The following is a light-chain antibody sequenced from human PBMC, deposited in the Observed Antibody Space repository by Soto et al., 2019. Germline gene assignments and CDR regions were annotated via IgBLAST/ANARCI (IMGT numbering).Light chain of an antibody. V-gene: IGLV2-14*01. CDR1: SSDVGGYNY. Sequence: QSALTQPASVSGSPGQSITISCTGTSSDVGGYNYVSWYQQHPGKAPKLMIYEVSNRPSGVSNRFSGSKSGNTASLTISGLRAEDEGYYYCTSYTSSSTPYVFGTGTKLTVL. CDR2: EVS. CDR3: TSYTSSSTPYV. J-gene: IGLJ1*01.